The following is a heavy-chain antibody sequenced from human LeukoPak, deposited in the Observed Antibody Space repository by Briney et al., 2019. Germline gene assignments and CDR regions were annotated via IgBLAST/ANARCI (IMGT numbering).Heavy chain of an antibody. CDR1: GGSISSSSYY. V-gene: IGHV4-39*01. CDR3: ASYPYTPVVGFLEWFPDDP. J-gene: IGHJ5*02. Sequence: PSETLSLTCTVPGGSISSSSYYWGWIRQPPGKGLEWIGSIYYSGSTYYNPSLKSRVTISVDTSKNQFPLKLSSVTAADTAVYYCASYPYTPVVGFLEWFPDDPWGQGTLVTVSS. CDR2: IYYSGST. D-gene: IGHD3-3*01.